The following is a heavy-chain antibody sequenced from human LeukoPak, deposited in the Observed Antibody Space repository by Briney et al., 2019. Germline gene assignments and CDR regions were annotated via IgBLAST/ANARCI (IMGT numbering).Heavy chain of an antibody. V-gene: IGHV4-4*07. D-gene: IGHD3-22*01. CDR2: IYTSGGS. J-gene: IGHJ4*02. Sequence: SETLSPTCTVSGGFIASYSWSWIRQPAGKGLEWIGRIYTSGGSDYNPSLKSRVTMSLDTSKNQFCLKMTSVTAADTAVYYCARGPSGYYYGWGQGILVTVSS. CDR1: GGFIASYS. CDR3: ARGPSGYYYG.